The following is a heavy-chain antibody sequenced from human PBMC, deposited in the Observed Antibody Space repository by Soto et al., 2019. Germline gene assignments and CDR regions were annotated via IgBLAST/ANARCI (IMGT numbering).Heavy chain of an antibody. Sequence: GESLKISCKASGYSFTNYWIGWVRQMPGKGLEWMGIIFPEDSDTRHSPSFQGQVTFSADKSTSTAYLQWNSLKASDTAMYYCARQGSNGAYYYYGMDVWGQGTTVTVSS. CDR3: ARQGSNGAYYYYGMDV. J-gene: IGHJ6*02. D-gene: IGHD2-8*01. CDR2: IFPEDSDT. CDR1: GYSFTNYW. V-gene: IGHV5-51*01.